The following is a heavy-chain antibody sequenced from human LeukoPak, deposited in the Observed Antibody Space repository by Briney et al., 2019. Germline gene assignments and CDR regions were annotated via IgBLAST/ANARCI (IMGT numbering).Heavy chain of an antibody. CDR2: ISSKGDST. J-gene: IGHJ1*01. Sequence: GGSLRLSRTGSGVTLSRFTMYWVRQAPGKGLEYVSGISSKGDSTDYAQSAKGRFTISRDNFENTLELQMGSLRSEETAVYFSSRDSQSRQLRFQQWGQGTLVTVSS. CDR1: GVTLSRFT. V-gene: IGHV3-64*01. CDR3: SRDSQSRQLRFQQ. D-gene: IGHD3-16*01.